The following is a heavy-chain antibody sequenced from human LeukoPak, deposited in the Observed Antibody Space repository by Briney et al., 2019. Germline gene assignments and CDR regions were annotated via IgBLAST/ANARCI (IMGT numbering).Heavy chain of an antibody. CDR2: ITSSSTV. Sequence: GGSLRLSCAASGCTFSNYSMNWVRQAPGKGLEWVSYITSSSTVDYAGSVKGRFTISRDNAKNSLFLQMDTLRAEDTAVYYCARDYCSGPKCYFIDYWGQGALVTVSS. CDR3: ARDYCSGPKCYFIDY. CDR1: GCTFSNYS. J-gene: IGHJ4*02. D-gene: IGHD2-15*01. V-gene: IGHV3-48*04.